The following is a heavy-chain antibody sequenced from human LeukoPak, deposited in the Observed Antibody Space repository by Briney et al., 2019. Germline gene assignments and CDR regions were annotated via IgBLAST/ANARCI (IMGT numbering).Heavy chain of an antibody. CDR1: GYTLTELS. V-gene: IGHV1-24*01. Sequence: ASVKVSCKVSGYTLTELSMHWVRQAPGKGLEWMGGFDPEDGETIYAQKFQGRVTMTEDTSTDTAYMELSSLRSEDTAVHYCATSGPRIVGAPWGIWGQGTLVTVSS. D-gene: IGHD1-26*01. J-gene: IGHJ4*02. CDR3: ATSGPRIVGAPWGI. CDR2: FDPEDGET.